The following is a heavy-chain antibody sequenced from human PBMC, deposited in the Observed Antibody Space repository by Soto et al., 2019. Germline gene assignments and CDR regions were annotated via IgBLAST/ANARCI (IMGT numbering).Heavy chain of an antibody. CDR1: GYTFTSYY. D-gene: IGHD2-15*01. V-gene: IGHV1-46*01. Sequence: QVQLVQSGAEVKKPGASVKVSCKASGYTFTSYYMHWVRQAPGQGLEWMGIINPSSGSTSYAQKFQGRVTMTRDTSTSTVYMELSSLRSEDTAVYYCARGSVRVAATGDADYWGQGTLVTVSS. J-gene: IGHJ4*02. CDR2: INPSSGST. CDR3: ARGSVRVAATGDADY.